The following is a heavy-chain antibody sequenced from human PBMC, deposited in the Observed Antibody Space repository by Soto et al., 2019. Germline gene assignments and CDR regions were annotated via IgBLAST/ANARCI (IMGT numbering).Heavy chain of an antibody. CDR2: IIPIFGTA. CDR3: ASYCSSTSCYEDGMDV. D-gene: IGHD2-2*01. J-gene: IGHJ6*02. Sequence: SVKVSCKASGGTFSSYAISWVRQAPGQGLEWMGGIIPIFGTANYAQKFQGRVTITADESTSTAYMELSSLRSEDTAVYYCASYCSSTSCYEDGMDVWGQGTTVTVSS. CDR1: GGTFSSYA. V-gene: IGHV1-69*13.